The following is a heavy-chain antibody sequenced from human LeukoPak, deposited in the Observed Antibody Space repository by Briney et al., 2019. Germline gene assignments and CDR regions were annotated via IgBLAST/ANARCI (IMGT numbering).Heavy chain of an antibody. J-gene: IGHJ5*02. CDR1: GYTFTGYY. CDR2: INPNSGGT. V-gene: IGHV1-2*02. D-gene: IGHD6-19*01. CDR3: AREVSSGWYIRNWFDP. Sequence: ASVKVSCKASGYTFTGYYMHWVRQAPGQGLEWVGWINPNSGGTNYAQKFQGRVTMTRDTSISTAYMELSRLRSDDTAVYYCAREVSSGWYIRNWFDPWGQGTLVTVSS.